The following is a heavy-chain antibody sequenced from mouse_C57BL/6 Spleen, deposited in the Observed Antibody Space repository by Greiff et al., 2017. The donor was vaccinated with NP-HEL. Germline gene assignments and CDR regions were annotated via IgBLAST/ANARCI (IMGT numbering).Heavy chain of an antibody. CDR1: GYTFTSYW. J-gene: IGHJ1*03. V-gene: IGHV1-64*01. D-gene: IGHD3-1*01. Sequence: QVQLQQPGAELVKPGASVKLSCKASGYTFTSYWMHWVKQRPGQGLEWIGMIHPNSGSTNYNEKFKSKATLTVDKSSSTAYMQLSSLTSEDSAVYYCARGGYSDRGYFDVWGTGTTVTVSS. CDR2: IHPNSGST. CDR3: ARGGYSDRGYFDV.